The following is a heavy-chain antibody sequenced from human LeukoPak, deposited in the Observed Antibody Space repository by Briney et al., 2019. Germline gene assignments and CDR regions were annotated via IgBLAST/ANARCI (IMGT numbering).Heavy chain of an antibody. V-gene: IGHV3-11*01. CDR2: ISSSGSTM. J-gene: IGHJ4*02. CDR1: GFIFSDYY. D-gene: IGHD5-12*01. Sequence: GGSLRLSCAASGFIFSDYYMSWIRQAPGKGLEWVSYISSSGSTMYYTDSVKGRFTISGDNAKDSLYLQMNSLRAEDTAVYYCARDPGSGYEEHFDYWGQGTLVTVSS. CDR3: ARDPGSGYEEHFDY.